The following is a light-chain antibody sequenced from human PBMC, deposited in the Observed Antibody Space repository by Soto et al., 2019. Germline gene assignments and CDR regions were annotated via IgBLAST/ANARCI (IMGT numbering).Light chain of an antibody. V-gene: IGLV3-1*01. CDR3: QAWDSRIVV. CDR1: KLGEKY. J-gene: IGLJ2*01. CDR2: QDR. Sequence: SYELTQPPSVSVSPGQTARITCSGDKLGEKYACWYQQKAGQSPVLVMYQDRKRPSGIPERFSGSNSGNTATLTISGTQAMDEADYYCQAWDSRIVVFGGGTKLTVL.